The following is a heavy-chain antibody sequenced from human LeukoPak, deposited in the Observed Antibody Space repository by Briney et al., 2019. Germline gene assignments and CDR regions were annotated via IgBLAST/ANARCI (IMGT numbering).Heavy chain of an antibody. D-gene: IGHD3/OR15-3a*01. V-gene: IGHV3-64*01. CDR3: ARERDYYFDY. CDR1: GFTFSSYA. Sequence: GGSLRLSCAASGFTFSSYAMHWVRQAPGKGLEYVSAISSNGGSTYYANSVKGRFTISRDNSKNTLYLQMGSLRAEDMAVYYCARERDYYFDYWGQGTLVTVSS. J-gene: IGHJ4*02. CDR2: ISSNGGST.